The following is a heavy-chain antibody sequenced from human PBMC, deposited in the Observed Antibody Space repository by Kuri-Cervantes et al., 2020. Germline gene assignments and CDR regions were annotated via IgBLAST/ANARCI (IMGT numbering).Heavy chain of an antibody. CDR2: IIPIFGTA. J-gene: IGHJ6*02. CDR1: GGTFSSYA. V-gene: IGHV1-69*06. Sequence: SVKVSCKASGGTFSSYAISWVRQAPGQGLEWMGGIIPIFGTANYAQKFQGRVTITADKSTSTAYMELSSLRSEDTAVYYCARGLYYYYGMDVWGQGTTVTVSS. CDR3: ARGLYYYYGMDV.